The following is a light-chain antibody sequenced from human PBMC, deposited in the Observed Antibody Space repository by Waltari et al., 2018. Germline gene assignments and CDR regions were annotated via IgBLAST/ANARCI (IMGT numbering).Light chain of an antibody. CDR2: EVT. CDR1: SSAGGNYNL. V-gene: IGLV2-23*02. J-gene: IGLJ3*02. Sequence: QSALTQPASVSGSPGQSITISCTGASSAGGNYNLVSWYQQHPGKAPKLMIYEVTRRPSGVSNRFSGSKSGDRASLTISGLQAEDEADYYCCSYTGPWVFGGGTKLTVL. CDR3: CSYTGPWV.